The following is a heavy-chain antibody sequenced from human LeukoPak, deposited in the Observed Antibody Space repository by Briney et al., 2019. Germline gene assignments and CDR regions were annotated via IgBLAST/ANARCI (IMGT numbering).Heavy chain of an antibody. CDR2: INHSGST. V-gene: IGHV4-34*01. CDR3: AGPGAARLDY. CDR1: GGSFSGYY. J-gene: IGHJ4*02. Sequence: SETLSLTCAVYGGSFSGYYWSWIRQPPGKGLEWIGEINHSGSTNYNPSLKSRVTISVDTSKNQFSLKLSSVTAADTAVYYCAGPGAARLDYWGQGTLVTVSS. D-gene: IGHD6-6*01.